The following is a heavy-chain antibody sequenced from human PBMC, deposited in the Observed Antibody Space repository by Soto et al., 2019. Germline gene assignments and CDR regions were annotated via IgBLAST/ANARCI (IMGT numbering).Heavy chain of an antibody. Sequence: LGTLSLPCTVFGGSLSSGGFYWSLVPQAPRKGLEWIGYIYYSGSTNYNPSLKSRVTISVDTSKNQFSLKLSSVTAADTAVYYCAREKGTWSSSSYGMDVWGQGTTVTVSS. D-gene: IGHD6-6*01. J-gene: IGHJ6*02. CDR3: AREKGTWSSSSYGMDV. CDR1: GGSLSSGGFY. CDR2: IYYSGST. V-gene: IGHV4-61*08.